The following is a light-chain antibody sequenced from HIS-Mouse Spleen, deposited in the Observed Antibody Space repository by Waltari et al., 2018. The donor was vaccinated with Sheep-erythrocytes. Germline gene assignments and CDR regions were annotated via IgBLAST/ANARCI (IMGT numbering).Light chain of an antibody. CDR3: QSYDSSLSGSV. J-gene: IGLJ2*01. CDR1: SSNIGAGYD. CDR2: GNG. Sequence: QSVLTQPPSVSGAPGQRVTISCTGSSSNIGAGYDVHWYQQLPGTAPKLPIYGNGSRPSGVPDRFSGSKSGTSASLAIPGLQAEDEADYYCQSYDSSLSGSVFGGGTKLTVL. V-gene: IGLV1-40*01.